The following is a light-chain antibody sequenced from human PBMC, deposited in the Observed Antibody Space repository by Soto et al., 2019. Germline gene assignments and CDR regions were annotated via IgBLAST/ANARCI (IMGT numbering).Light chain of an antibody. Sequence: QSALTQPVSVSGSPGQPITISCTGTSSDVGGYNYVSWYQQHPGKAPKLMIYDVSNRPSGVSNRFSGSKSGNTASLTISGLQAEDEADYYWSSYTSSSTYVVFGGGTQLTVL. CDR2: DVS. J-gene: IGLJ2*01. V-gene: IGLV2-14*01. CDR3: SSYTSSSTYVV. CDR1: SSDVGGYNY.